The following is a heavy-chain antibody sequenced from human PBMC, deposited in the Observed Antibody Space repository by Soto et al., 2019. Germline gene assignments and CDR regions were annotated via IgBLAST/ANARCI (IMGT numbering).Heavy chain of an antibody. D-gene: IGHD3-10*01. J-gene: IGHJ5*02. CDR1: GGSISSSSYY. Sequence: QLQLQESGPGLVKPSETLSLTCNVSGGSISSSSYYWGWIRQPPGKGLEWIASIYYSGHTYYNPSLKSRVTISVDTSKNQFSLKLRSVTAADTAVYYCAMSLWFGNTPNWFDPWGQGTLVTVSS. CDR3: AMSLWFGNTPNWFDP. CDR2: IYYSGHT. V-gene: IGHV4-39*01.